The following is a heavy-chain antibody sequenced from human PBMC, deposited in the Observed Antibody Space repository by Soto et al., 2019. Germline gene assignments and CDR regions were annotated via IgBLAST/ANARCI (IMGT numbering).Heavy chain of an antibody. CDR2: ISGSGGST. CDR3: AKVLGSDYYDSSGTSYYYYYYGMDV. V-gene: IGHV3-23*01. D-gene: IGHD3-22*01. Sequence: GGSLRLSCAASGFTFSSYAMSWVRQAPGKGLEWVSAISGSGGSTYYADSVKGRFTISRDNSKNTLYLQMNSLRAGDTAVYYCAKVLGSDYYDSSGTSYYYYYYGMDVWGQGTTVTVSS. J-gene: IGHJ6*02. CDR1: GFTFSSYA.